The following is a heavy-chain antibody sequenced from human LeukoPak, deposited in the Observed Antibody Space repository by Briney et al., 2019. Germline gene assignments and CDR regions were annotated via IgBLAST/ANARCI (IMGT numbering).Heavy chain of an antibody. D-gene: IGHD5-18*01. V-gene: IGHV3-7*01. Sequence: GGSLRLSCAASGFTFSSYWMSWVRQAPGKGLEWVANIKQDGSEKYYVDSVKGRFTISRDNAKNSLYLQMNSLRAEDTAVYYCAKLARFDGDTAMVDYWGQGTLVTVSS. CDR2: IKQDGSEK. J-gene: IGHJ4*02. CDR3: AKLARFDGDTAMVDY. CDR1: GFTFSSYW.